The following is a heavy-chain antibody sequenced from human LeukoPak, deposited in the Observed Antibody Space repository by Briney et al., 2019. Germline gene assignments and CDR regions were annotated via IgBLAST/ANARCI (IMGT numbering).Heavy chain of an antibody. Sequence: GGSLRLSCAASGFSSDDYGLTWVRQAPGKGLEWVSGINWNGDSTDYADSVKGRFTISRDNAKNSLYLQMNSLRAEDTALYYCARDLRVVITGSFDSWGQGTLVTVSS. V-gene: IGHV3-20*04. J-gene: IGHJ4*02. CDR2: INWNGDST. CDR1: GFSSDDYG. CDR3: ARDLRVVITGSFDS. D-gene: IGHD3-22*01.